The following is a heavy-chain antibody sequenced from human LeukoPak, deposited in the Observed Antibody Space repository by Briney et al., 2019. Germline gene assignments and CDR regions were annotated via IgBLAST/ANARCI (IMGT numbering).Heavy chain of an antibody. CDR1: GGSFSSYY. CDR2: IYYSGST. D-gene: IGHD5-12*01. Sequence: PSETLSLTCTVSGGSFSSYYWSWIRQPPGQGLEWIGYIYYSGSTNYNPALKSRVTISLGTSKTQFSLKLSSGTAADTAVYYCGRAVGPVGGYDSPWGQGTLVTVSS. CDR3: GRAVGPVGGYDSP. V-gene: IGHV4-59*01. J-gene: IGHJ5*02.